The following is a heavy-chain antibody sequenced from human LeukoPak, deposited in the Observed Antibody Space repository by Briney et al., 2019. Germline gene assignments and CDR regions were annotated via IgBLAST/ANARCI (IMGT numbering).Heavy chain of an antibody. V-gene: IGHV3-64*01. Sequence: SGGSMRLSCAASGFTFSSYAMHWVRQAPGKGLEYVSAISSNGGSTYYANSVKGRFTISRDNAKNSLYLQMNSLRAEDTAVYYCARDETVTTLVSYYYYGMDVWGQGTTVTVSS. CDR2: ISSNGGST. D-gene: IGHD4-23*01. CDR3: ARDETVTTLVSYYYYGMDV. J-gene: IGHJ6*02. CDR1: GFTFSSYA.